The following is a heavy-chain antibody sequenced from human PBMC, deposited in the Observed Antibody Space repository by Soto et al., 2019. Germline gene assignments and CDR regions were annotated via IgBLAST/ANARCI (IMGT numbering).Heavy chain of an antibody. D-gene: IGHD1-26*01. CDR3: ARGGGAHSYYYYGMDV. J-gene: IGHJ6*02. V-gene: IGHV4-59*01. Sequence: PSETLSLTCTVSGGSISSYYWSWIRQPPGKGLEWIGYIYYSGSTNYNPSLKSRVTISVDTSKNQFSLKLSSVTAADTAVYYCARGGGAHSYYYYGMDVWGQGTTVTVSS. CDR1: GGSISSYY. CDR2: IYYSGST.